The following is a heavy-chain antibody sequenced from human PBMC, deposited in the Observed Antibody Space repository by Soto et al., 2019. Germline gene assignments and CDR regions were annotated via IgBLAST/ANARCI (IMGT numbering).Heavy chain of an antibody. J-gene: IGHJ3*02. V-gene: IGHV4-38-2*01. D-gene: IGHD3-22*01. CDR2: IYHSGST. CDR3: ARRIVVATRDAFDI. CDR1: GYSISSGYY. Sequence: SETLSLTCAVSGYSISSGYYWGWIRQPPGKGLEWIGSIYHSGSTYYNPSLKSRVTISVDTSKNQFSLKLSSVTAADTAVYYCARRIVVATRDAFDIWGQGTTVTVSS.